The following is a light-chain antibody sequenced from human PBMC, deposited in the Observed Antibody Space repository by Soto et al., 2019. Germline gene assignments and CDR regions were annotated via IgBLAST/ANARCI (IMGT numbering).Light chain of an antibody. CDR1: SSNIGNNG. CDR3: AAWDDSLNAYV. Sequence: QSALTQAPSVSEAPRQRVTISCSGSSSNIGNNGVNWYQQLPGKAPKLLIYYDDLKPSGVSDRFSGSKSGTSASLAISGLQSEDEADYYCAAWDDSLNAYVFGIETKVTVL. J-gene: IGLJ1*01. CDR2: YDD. V-gene: IGLV1-36*01.